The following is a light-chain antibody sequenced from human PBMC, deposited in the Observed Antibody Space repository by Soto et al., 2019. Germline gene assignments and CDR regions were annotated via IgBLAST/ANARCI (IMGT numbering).Light chain of an antibody. CDR2: TNT. J-gene: IGLJ1*01. CDR3: ASWDDSLNGPV. V-gene: IGLV1-44*01. CDR1: SXNVGGNP. Sequence: QSVLTQPPSASGTPGQRVTISCSGSSXNVGGNPVNWYQHVPTTAPKLLIYTNTQRPSGVPDRFSGSKSGTSASLAISGLQSEDEADYYCASWDDSLNGPVFGTGTKGTVL.